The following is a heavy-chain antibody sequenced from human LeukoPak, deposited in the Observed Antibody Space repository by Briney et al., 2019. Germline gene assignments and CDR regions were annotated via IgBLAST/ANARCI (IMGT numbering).Heavy chain of an antibody. CDR3: AKDRALYYYDSSGYYGY. J-gene: IGHJ4*02. Sequence: GGSLRLSCAASGFTFSSYGMHWVRQAPGKGLEWVAFIRFDGSNKYYADSVKGRFTISRDNSKNTLYLQMNSLRAEDTAVYYCAKDRALYYYDSSGYYGYWGQGTLVTVSS. CDR1: GFTFSSYG. V-gene: IGHV3-30*02. CDR2: IRFDGSNK. D-gene: IGHD3-22*01.